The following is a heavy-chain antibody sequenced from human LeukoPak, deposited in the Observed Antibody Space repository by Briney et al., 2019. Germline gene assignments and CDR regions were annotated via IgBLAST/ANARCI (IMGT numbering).Heavy chain of an antibody. CDR3: ARHRGYSYGKFDY. CDR2: IYYSGST. V-gene: IGHV4-59*08. J-gene: IGHJ4*02. CDR1: GGSISSYY. Sequence: SETLSLTCTVSGGSISSYYWSWIRQPPGKGLEWIGYIYYSGSTNYNPSLKSRVTISVDTSKNQFSLKLSSVTAADTAVYYCARHRGYSYGKFDYWGQGTLVTVPS. D-gene: IGHD5-18*01.